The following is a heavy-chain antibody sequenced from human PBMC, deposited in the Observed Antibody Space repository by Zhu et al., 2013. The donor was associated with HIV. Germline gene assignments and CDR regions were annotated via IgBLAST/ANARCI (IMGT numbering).Heavy chain of an antibody. CDR3: ARGGVMSGPTSYYYYGMDV. CDR1: GYTFTGYY. Sequence: QVQLVQSGAEVKKPGASVKVSCKASGYTFTGYYMHWVRQAPGQGLEWMGWINPNSGGTNYAQKFQGWVTMTRDTSISTAYMELSRLRSDDTAVYYCARGGVMSGPTSYYYYGMDVWGQGTTVTVSS. CDR2: INPNSGGT. V-gene: IGHV1-2*04. J-gene: IGHJ6*02. D-gene: IGHD3-16*01.